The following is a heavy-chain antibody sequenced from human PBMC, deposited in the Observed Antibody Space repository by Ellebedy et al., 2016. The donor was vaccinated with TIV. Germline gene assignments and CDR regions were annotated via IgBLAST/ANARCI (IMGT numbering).Heavy chain of an antibody. J-gene: IGHJ6*02. D-gene: IGHD2-2*01. V-gene: IGHV3-30*03. CDR1: GFTFSSYG. CDR3: ARVSRRDIVVVPAAKFDYYYGMDV. Sequence: GESLKISXAASGFTFSSYGMHWVRQAPGKGLEWVAVISYDGSNKYYADSVKGRFTISRDNSKNSLYLQMNSLRAEDTAVYYCARVSRRDIVVVPAAKFDYYYGMDVWGQGTTVTVSS. CDR2: ISYDGSNK.